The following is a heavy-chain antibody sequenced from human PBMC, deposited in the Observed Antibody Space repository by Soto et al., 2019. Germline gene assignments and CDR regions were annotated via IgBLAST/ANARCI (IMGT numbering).Heavy chain of an antibody. CDR1: GGSISSGDYY. D-gene: IGHD3-22*01. CDR3: ATYRAIYDSSGYQDY. CDR2: IYYSGST. V-gene: IGHV4-30-4*01. J-gene: IGHJ4*02. Sequence: PSETLSLTCTVSGGSISSGDYYWSWIRQPPGKGLEWIGYIYYSGSTYYNPSLKSRVTISVDTSKNQFSLKLSSVTAADTAVYYCATYRAIYDSSGYQDYWGQGTLVTVSS.